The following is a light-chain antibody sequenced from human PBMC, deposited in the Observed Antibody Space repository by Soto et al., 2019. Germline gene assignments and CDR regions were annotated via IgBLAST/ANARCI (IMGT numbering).Light chain of an antibody. V-gene: IGKV4-1*01. CDR3: QQYYCPPPP. CDR2: WTS. CDR1: QSVLYSSNNKNY. Sequence: DILMTQSPYSLSVSLGERATINCKSSQSVLYSSNNKNYLAWYQQKPGQPPKLLIYWTSTRESGVPDRFSGSGSGTDFTLTISSLQAEDVAVYYCQQYYCPPPPFGGGTKVDI. J-gene: IGKJ4*01.